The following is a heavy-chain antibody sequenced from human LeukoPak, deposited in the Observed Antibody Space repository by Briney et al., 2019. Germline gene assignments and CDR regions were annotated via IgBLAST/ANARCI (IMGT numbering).Heavy chain of an antibody. CDR3: ARGYALYSGRYIDFDY. V-gene: IGHV1-2*02. D-gene: IGHD1-26*01. CDR1: GYTFTGYY. CDR2: INPNNGGT. Sequence: AASVKVSCKASGYTFTGYYIHWARQAPGQGLEWMGWINPNNGGTNYAQKFQGRVTMTRDTSISTAYMELSRLRSDDTAAYYCARGYALYSGRYIDFDYWGQGTLVTVSS. J-gene: IGHJ4*02.